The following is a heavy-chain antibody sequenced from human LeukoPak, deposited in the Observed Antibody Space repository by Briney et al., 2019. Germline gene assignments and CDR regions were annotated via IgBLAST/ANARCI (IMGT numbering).Heavy chain of an antibody. J-gene: IGHJ4*02. CDR1: GFTFSSYA. D-gene: IGHD3-16*02. V-gene: IGHV3-23*01. Sequence: GGSLRLSCAASGFTFSSYAMTWVRQAPGKGLEWVSAISGSGGSTYYAESVKGRLTISRDNSKNTVYLQMNYLRAEDTAVYYCAGGGSDYVWGSYRGDYWGQGTLVTVSS. CDR3: AGGGSDYVWGSYRGDY. CDR2: ISGSGGST.